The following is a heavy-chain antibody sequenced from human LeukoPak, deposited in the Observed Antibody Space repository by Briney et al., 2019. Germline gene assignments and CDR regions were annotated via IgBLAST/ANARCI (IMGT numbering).Heavy chain of an antibody. Sequence: SVKVSRKASGGTFSSYAISWVRQAPGQGLEWMGGIIPIFGTANYAQKFQGRVTITADESTSTAYMELSSLRSEDTAVYYCAREGGYCGGDCRAFDIWGQGTMVTVSS. V-gene: IGHV1-69*13. D-gene: IGHD2-21*02. CDR3: AREGGYCGGDCRAFDI. CDR1: GGTFSSYA. J-gene: IGHJ3*02. CDR2: IIPIFGTA.